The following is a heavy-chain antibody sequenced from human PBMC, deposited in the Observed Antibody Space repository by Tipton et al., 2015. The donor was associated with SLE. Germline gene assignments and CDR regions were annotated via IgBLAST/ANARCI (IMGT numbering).Heavy chain of an antibody. Sequence: SCAASGYTFTSYGISWVRQAPGQGLEWMGWINPNSGGTNYAQKSQGRVTMTRDTSISTAYMELSRLRSDDTAVYYCARVPFQGLGSLYGMDVWGQGTTVTVSS. CDR1: GYTFTSYG. V-gene: IGHV1-2*02. D-gene: IGHD3-22*01. CDR2: INPNSGGT. CDR3: ARVPFQGLGSLYGMDV. J-gene: IGHJ6*02.